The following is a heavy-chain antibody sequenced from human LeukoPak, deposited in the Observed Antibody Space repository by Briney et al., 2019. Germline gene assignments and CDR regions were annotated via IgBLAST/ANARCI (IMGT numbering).Heavy chain of an antibody. J-gene: IGHJ5*02. CDR2: IYTSGST. CDR1: GGSISSSSDY. D-gene: IGHD3-10*01. V-gene: IGHV4-61*02. CDR3: ASGSGSYGENWFDP. Sequence: PSETLSLTCTVSGGSISSSSDYWSWIRQPAGKGLEWIGRIYTSGSTNYNPSLKSRVTISVDTSKNQFSLKLSSVTAADTAVYYCASGSGSYGENWFDPWGQGTLVTVSS.